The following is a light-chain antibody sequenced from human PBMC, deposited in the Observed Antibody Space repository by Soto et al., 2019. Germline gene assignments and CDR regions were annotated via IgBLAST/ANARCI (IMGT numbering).Light chain of an antibody. CDR3: AARDANLNGYV. CDR1: SSNIGNNS. CDR2: GHS. J-gene: IGLJ1*01. V-gene: IGLV1-44*01. Sequence: QSVLTQPPSASGTPGQRVTISCSGSSSNIGNNSVNWYQQLPGTAPKLLIYGHSQRPTWVPDRFSDSKSGTSASLAISGLQSDDEADYYCAARDANLNGYVFGTGTKLTVL.